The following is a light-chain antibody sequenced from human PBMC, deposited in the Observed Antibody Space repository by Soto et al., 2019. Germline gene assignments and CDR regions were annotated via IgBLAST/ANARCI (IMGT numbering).Light chain of an antibody. J-gene: IGKJ1*01. CDR1: QSVTSSF. CDR3: QQYASSPGT. CDR2: GAS. V-gene: IGKV3-20*01. Sequence: EIVLTQSPGTLSLSPGESATLSCRASQSVTSSFLAWYQQKPGQAPRLLIYGASRRATGIPDRFSGSGSGTDFTLTISSLEPKDFAMYYCQQYASSPGTFGQGTKVEFK.